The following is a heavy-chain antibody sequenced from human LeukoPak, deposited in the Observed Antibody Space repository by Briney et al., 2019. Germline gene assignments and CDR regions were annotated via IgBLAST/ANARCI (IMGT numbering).Heavy chain of an antibody. CDR2: INPSDGST. D-gene: IGHD2-21*02. Sequence: ASVKVSCKASGYTFTGYYMHWVRQAPGQGLEWMGIINPSDGSTSYAQKFQGRVTMTRDTSISTAYMELSRLRSDDTAVYYCAGGVTAIDYWGQGTLVTVSS. CDR1: GYTFTGYY. V-gene: IGHV1-46*01. J-gene: IGHJ4*02. CDR3: AGGVTAIDY.